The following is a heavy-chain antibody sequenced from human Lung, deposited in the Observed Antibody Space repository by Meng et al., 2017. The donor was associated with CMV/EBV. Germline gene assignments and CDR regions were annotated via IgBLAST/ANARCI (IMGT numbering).Heavy chain of an antibody. Sequence: GESLKISCAASGFTFSSYWMSWVRQAPGKGLEWVANIKQDGSEKYYVDPVKGRFTISRDNAKNSLYLQMNSLRAEDTAVYYCARGLTTVTTHWFDPWGQGXLVTVSS. V-gene: IGHV3-7*01. D-gene: IGHD4-17*01. CDR3: ARGLTTVTTHWFDP. CDR2: IKQDGSEK. CDR1: GFTFSSYW. J-gene: IGHJ5*02.